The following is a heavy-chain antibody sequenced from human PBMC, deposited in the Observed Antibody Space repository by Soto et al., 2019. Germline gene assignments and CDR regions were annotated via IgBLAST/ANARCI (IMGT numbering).Heavy chain of an antibody. J-gene: IGHJ6*02. CDR3: ARDDYPQRRYFVGGTHYYYYGMDV. CDR2: ILDDGSNK. V-gene: IGHV3-30-3*01. D-gene: IGHD3-9*01. Sequence: QPGGSLRLSCADSGFTFSTYAMDWVRQAPGKGLEWVAGILDDGSNKYYADSVKGRFTISRDNSKNTLYLQMNSLRVEDTAVYYCARDDYPQRRYFVGGTHYYYYGMDVWGQGTTVTVSS. CDR1: GFTFSTYA.